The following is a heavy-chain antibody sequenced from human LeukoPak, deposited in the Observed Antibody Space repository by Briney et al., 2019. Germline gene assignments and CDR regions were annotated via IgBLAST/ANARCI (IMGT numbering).Heavy chain of an antibody. D-gene: IGHD3-3*01. J-gene: IGHJ4*02. Sequence: VKVSCKASGYTFTSYYMHWVQQAPGKGLEWMGLVDPEDGETIYAEKFQGRVTITADTSTDTAYMELSSLRSEDTAVYYCATDRSPGVVFDYWGQGTLVTVSS. V-gene: IGHV1-69-2*01. CDR3: ATDRSPGVVFDY. CDR1: GYTFTSYY. CDR2: VDPEDGET.